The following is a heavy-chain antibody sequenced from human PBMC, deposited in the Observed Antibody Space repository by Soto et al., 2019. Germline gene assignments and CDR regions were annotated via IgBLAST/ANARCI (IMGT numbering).Heavy chain of an antibody. Sequence: EVQLVESGGGLVQPGGSLKLSCAASGFTFSDSIISWVRQASGKGLEWVGRIRSIATSYATAYAASMKGRFTISRDDSKSTAFLQMNSLKTEDAAVYYCTFNVHGLYYMDVWGKGTTVTVSS. J-gene: IGHJ6*03. D-gene: IGHD6-6*01. CDR1: GFTFSDSI. CDR2: IRSIATSYAT. V-gene: IGHV3-73*01. CDR3: TFNVHGLYYMDV.